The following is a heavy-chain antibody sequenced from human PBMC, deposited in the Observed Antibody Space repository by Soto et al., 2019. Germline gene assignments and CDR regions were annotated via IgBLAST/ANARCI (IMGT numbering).Heavy chain of an antibody. Sequence: GSLRLSCTGSGFTFGDFAMSWVRQAPGKGLEWVGFIRSKAYGGTAEYAASVKGRFTVSRDDSKSIAYLQMNSLKIEDTAVYYCSRAGHYDILTGYFNTFDFCGQGTMVTVSS. CDR1: GFTFGDFA. J-gene: IGHJ3*01. D-gene: IGHD3-9*01. V-gene: IGHV3-49*04. CDR2: IRSKAYGGTA. CDR3: SRAGHYDILTGYFNTFDF.